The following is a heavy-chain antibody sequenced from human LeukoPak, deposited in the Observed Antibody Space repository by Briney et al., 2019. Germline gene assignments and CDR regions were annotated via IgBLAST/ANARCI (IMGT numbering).Heavy chain of an antibody. CDR3: ARDMNDFWSGYNIDY. Sequence: AGGSLRLSCAASGFTFSSYWMSWVRQAPGKGLEWVANIKQDGSEKYYVDSVKGRFTISRDNAKNSLYLQMNSLRAEDTAVYYCARDMNDFWSGYNIDYWGQGTLVTVSS. D-gene: IGHD3-3*01. V-gene: IGHV3-7*03. CDR1: GFTFSSYW. J-gene: IGHJ4*02. CDR2: IKQDGSEK.